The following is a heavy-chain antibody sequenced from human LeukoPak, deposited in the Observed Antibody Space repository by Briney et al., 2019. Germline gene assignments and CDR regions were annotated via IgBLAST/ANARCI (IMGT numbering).Heavy chain of an antibody. V-gene: IGHV4-34*01. J-gene: IGHJ4*02. CDR1: GGSFSGYY. CDR2: INHSGST. D-gene: IGHD6-6*01. CDR3: ARGRRAARPPYYFDY. Sequence: SETLSLTCAVYGGSFSGYYWSWIRQPPGKGLEWIGEINHSGSTNYNPSLKSPVTISVDTSKNQFSLKLSSVTAADTAVYYCARGRRAARPPYYFDYWGQGTLVTVSS.